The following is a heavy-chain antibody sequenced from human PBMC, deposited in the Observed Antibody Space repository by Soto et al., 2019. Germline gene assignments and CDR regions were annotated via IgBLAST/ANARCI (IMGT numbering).Heavy chain of an antibody. Sequence: ASVKVSCKASGYTFTSYGISWVRQAPGQGLEWMGWISAYNGNTNYAQKLQGRVTMTTDTSTSTAYMELRSLRSDDTAVYYCARDCFVDSYGLIPSWSIDYWGQGTLVTVSS. CDR1: GYTFTSYG. D-gene: IGHD5-18*01. V-gene: IGHV1-18*04. J-gene: IGHJ4*02. CDR2: ISAYNGNT. CDR3: ARDCFVDSYGLIPSWSIDY.